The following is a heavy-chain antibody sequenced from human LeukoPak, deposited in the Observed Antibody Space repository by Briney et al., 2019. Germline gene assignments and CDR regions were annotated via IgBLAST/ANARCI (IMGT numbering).Heavy chain of an antibody. D-gene: IGHD2-21*02. CDR2: ISSIVGST. CDR3: AKVPPAYCGGDCIT. V-gene: IGHV3-23*01. J-gene: IGHJ5*02. Sequence: RRSLRLSCAAAGFTFGSYSMSWVRQPPGKVLEWVSAISSIVGSTYYEASVPGLFTISRDNSKNTLYLQVNSLRAEDTAVYYCAKVPPAYCGGDCITWGQGTLVTVSS. CDR1: GFTFGSYS.